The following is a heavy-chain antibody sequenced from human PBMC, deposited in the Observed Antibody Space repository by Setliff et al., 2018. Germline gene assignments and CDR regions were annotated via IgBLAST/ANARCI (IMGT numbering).Heavy chain of an antibody. V-gene: IGHV4-61*05. Sequence: SETLSLTCTVSGGSISDYDASISGYYWSWIRQPPGKGLEWIGYIYYSGSTNYNPSLKSRVTISMDTSKNQFSLKVSSVTAADTAVYYCARSFSRREKFLLDYWGQGALVTVSS. CDR2: IYYSGST. J-gene: IGHJ4*02. CDR1: GGSISDYDASISGYY. CDR3: ARSFSRREKFLLDY.